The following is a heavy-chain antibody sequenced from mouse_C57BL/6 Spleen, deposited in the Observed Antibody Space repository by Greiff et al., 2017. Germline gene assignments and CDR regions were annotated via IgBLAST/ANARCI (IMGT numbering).Heavy chain of an antibody. Sequence: DVQLQESGPGLVKPSQSLSLTCSVTGYSITSGYYWNWIRQFPGNKLEWMGYISYDGSNNYNPSLKNRISITRDTSKNQFFLKLNSVTTEDTATYYCARGWDVYYAMDYWGQGTSVTVSS. D-gene: IGHD4-1*01. CDR2: ISYDGSN. CDR1: GYSITSGYY. V-gene: IGHV3-6*01. CDR3: ARGWDVYYAMDY. J-gene: IGHJ4*01.